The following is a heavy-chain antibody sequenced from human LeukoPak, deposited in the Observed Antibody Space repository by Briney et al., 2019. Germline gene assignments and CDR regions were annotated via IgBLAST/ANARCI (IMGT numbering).Heavy chain of an antibody. CDR1: GASISSGDYH. CDR2: IHDSGST. J-gene: IGHJ5*02. D-gene: IGHD3-10*01. CDR3: ARGFGAGNYYYGWFDP. V-gene: IGHV4-30-4*01. Sequence: SETLSLTCTVSGASISSGDYHWNWIRQPPGKGLEWIGFIHDSGSTYYNPSLKSRVSISRDMSKNQLSLMLSSVTAADRAVYYCARGFGAGNYYYGWFDPWGQGTLVSVSS.